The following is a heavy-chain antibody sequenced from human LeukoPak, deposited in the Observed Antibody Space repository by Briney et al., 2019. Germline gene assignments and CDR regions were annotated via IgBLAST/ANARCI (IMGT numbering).Heavy chain of an antibody. J-gene: IGHJ4*02. CDR1: VFTVIANY. D-gene: IGHD6-19*01. CDR2: IYSGGST. V-gene: IGHV3-53*01. Sequence: GGSLRLSCAASVFTVIANYMSSVRQAPGKGLEWVSVIYSGGSTYYADSVKGRFTISRDNSKNTLYLQMNSLRAEDTAVYYCATRSSGWGQGTLVTVSS. CDR3: ATRSSG.